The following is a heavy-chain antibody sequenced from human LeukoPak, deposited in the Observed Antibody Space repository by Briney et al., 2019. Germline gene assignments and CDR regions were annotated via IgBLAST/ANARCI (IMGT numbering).Heavy chain of an antibody. V-gene: IGHV3-21*01. CDR2: ISSSSSYI. Sequence: GGSLRLSCAASGFTFSSYSMNWVRQAPGKGLEWVSSISSSSSYIYYADSVKGRFTISRDNAKNSLYLQMNSLRAEDTAVYYCARASSWGYYDFWSGYYTGFSPKTTPDYWGQGTLVTVSS. CDR1: GFTFSSYS. J-gene: IGHJ4*02. CDR3: ARASSWGYYDFWSGYYTGFSPKTTPDY. D-gene: IGHD3-3*01.